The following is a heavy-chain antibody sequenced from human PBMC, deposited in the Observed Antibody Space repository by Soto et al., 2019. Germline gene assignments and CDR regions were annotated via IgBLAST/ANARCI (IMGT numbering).Heavy chain of an antibody. CDR2: ISYDGSNK. CDR3: AKVRSSGYYNHYFDY. J-gene: IGHJ4*02. V-gene: IGHV3-30*18. CDR1: GFTFSSYG. D-gene: IGHD3-22*01. Sequence: GGSLRLSCAASGFTFSSYGMHWVRQAPGKGLEWVAVISYDGSNKYYADSVKGRFTISRDNSKNTLYLQMNSLRAEDTAVYYCAKVRSSGYYNHYFDYWGQGTLVTVSS.